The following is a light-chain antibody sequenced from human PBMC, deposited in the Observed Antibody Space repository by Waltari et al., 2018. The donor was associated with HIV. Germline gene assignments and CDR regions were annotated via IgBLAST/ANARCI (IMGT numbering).Light chain of an antibody. J-gene: IGLJ1*01. CDR3: QSHDSSLSGYV. CDR2: GNS. V-gene: IGLV1-40*01. CDR1: SPNTGAGYH. Sequence: QSVLPQPPSVSGAPGPSVTISCTGSSPNTGAGYHVHWYQQLPGAAPKLLTYGNSNRPSGVPDRFSGSKSGTSASLAITGLQAEDEADYYCQSHDSSLSGYVFGTGTKVTVL.